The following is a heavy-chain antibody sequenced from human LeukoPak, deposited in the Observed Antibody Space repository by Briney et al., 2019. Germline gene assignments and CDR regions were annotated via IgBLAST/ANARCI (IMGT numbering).Heavy chain of an antibody. J-gene: IGHJ5*02. Sequence: SQTLSLTCTVSGGSISSGGYYWSWIRQHPGEGLEWIGYIYYSGSTYYNPSLKSRVTISVDTSKNQFSLKLSSVAAADTAVYYCARARGYYDSSGFLWFDPWGQGTLVTVSS. CDR2: IYYSGST. CDR3: ARARGYYDSSGFLWFDP. D-gene: IGHD3-22*01. V-gene: IGHV4-31*03. CDR1: GGSISSGGYY.